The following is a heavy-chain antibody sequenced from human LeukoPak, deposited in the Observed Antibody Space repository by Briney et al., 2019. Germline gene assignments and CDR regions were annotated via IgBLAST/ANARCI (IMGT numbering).Heavy chain of an antibody. D-gene: IGHD6-19*01. V-gene: IGHV5-51*01. CDR2: IYPGDSDT. J-gene: IGHJ6*02. Sequence: GESLKISCKGSGYSFTSYWIGWVRQMPGKGLEWMGIIYPGDSDTRYSPSFQGQVTISADKSISTAYLQWSSLKASNTAMYYCARSYSSGLLVANMDVWGQGTTVTVSS. CDR1: GYSFTSYW. CDR3: ARSYSSGLLVANMDV.